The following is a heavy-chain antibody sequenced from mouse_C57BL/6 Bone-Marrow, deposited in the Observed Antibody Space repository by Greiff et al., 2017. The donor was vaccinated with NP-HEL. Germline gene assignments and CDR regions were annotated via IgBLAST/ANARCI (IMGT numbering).Heavy chain of an antibody. V-gene: IGHV1-9*01. CDR2: ILPGSGST. D-gene: IGHD1-1*01. Sequence: QVQLKQSGAELMKPGASVKLSCKATGYTFTGYWIEWVKQRPGHGLEWIGEILPGSGSTNYNQKFKGKATFTADTSSNPAYMQLSSLTTEDSANDYCARCDTTVVAPYYFDYWGQGTTLTVSS. CDR1: GYTFTGYW. CDR3: ARCDTTVVAPYYFDY. J-gene: IGHJ2*01.